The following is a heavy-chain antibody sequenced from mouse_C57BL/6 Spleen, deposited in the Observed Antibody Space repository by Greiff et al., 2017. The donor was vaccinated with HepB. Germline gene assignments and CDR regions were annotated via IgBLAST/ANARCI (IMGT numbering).Heavy chain of an antibody. CDR1: GFTFSSYA. D-gene: IGHD2-10*01. J-gene: IGHJ4*01. CDR2: ISDGGSYT. CDR3: ARDHTYSLMDY. Sequence: EVQLVESGGGLVKPGGSLKLSCAASGFTFSSYAMSWVRQTPEKRLEWVATISDGGSYTYYPDNVKGRFTISRDNAKNNLYLQMSHLKSEDTAMYYCARDHTYSLMDYWGQGTSVTVSS. V-gene: IGHV5-4*01.